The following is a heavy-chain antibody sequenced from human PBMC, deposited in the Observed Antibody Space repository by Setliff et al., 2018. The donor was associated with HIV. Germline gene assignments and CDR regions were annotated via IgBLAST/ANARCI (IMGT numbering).Heavy chain of an antibody. J-gene: IGHJ3*02. CDR3: AKVLLFGVDVFDI. Sequence: GGSLRLSCAASGFSFSTYAMGWVRQAPGKGLEWVSTVGAVGSPKFYAESVKGRFTISKDNSKNTLYLQMTSLRDEDTAVYYRAKVLLFGVDVFDIWGQGTMVTVSS. CDR1: GFSFSTYA. D-gene: IGHD3-10*02. V-gene: IGHV3-23*01. CDR2: VGAVGSPK.